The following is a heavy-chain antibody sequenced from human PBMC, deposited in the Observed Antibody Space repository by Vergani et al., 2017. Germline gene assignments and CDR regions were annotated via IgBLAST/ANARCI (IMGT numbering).Heavy chain of an antibody. Sequence: QVQLQESGPGLVKPSETLSLTCAVSGYSIRNGYYWGGIRQPPGKGLEWIGSIYHSGSTHYNPSLKSRVTISVDTSKNDFYLKVTYVTAADTAVYYCATIGYRRWGYYFDYWGQGILVTVSS. CDR3: ATIGYRRWGYYFDY. CDR1: GYSIRNGYY. J-gene: IGHJ4*02. V-gene: IGHV4-38-2*01. CDR2: IYHSGST. D-gene: IGHD2-2*02.